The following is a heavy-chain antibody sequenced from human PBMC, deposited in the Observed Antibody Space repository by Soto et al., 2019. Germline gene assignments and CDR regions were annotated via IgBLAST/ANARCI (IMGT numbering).Heavy chain of an antibody. J-gene: IGHJ5*02. D-gene: IGHD4-17*01. CDR1: GFTFKSYA. CDR2: LYGSGCGI. V-gene: IGHV3-23*01. CDR3: AKDAVAGDGVWLAHA. Sequence: EVQLLESGGGLVQPGGSLRLSCAASGFTFKSYAMIWIRQVPGKGLEWVSGLYGSGCGIHYADTVKGRFTISRDNSANAVYLQMNNLRVEDTAVYYCAKDAVAGDGVWLAHAWGRGTAVTVSS.